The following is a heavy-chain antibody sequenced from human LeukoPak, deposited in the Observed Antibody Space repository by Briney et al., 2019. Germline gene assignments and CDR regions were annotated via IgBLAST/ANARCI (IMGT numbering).Heavy chain of an antibody. J-gene: IGHJ4*02. CDR3: AKVSLHYDFWSGFRFPDY. Sequence: GGSLRLSCAASGFTFSSYGMHWVRQAPGKGLEWVAFIRYDGSNKYYADSVKGRFTISRDNSKNTLYLQMNSLRAEDTAVYYCAKVSLHYDFWSGFRFPDYWGQGTLVTVSS. CDR1: GFTFSSYG. D-gene: IGHD3-3*01. V-gene: IGHV3-30*02. CDR2: IRYDGSNK.